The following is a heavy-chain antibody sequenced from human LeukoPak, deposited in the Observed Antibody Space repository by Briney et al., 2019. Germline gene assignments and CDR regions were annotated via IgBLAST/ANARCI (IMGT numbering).Heavy chain of an antibody. Sequence: PGGSLRLSCAASGFTFSSYAMHWVRQAPGKGLEWVAVISYDGSNKYYADSVKGRFTISRDNSKNTLYLQMNSLRAEDTAVYYCARGGDIVVVTDRRNAFDIWGQGTMVTVSS. CDR3: ARGGDIVVVTDRRNAFDI. CDR2: ISYDGSNK. J-gene: IGHJ3*02. D-gene: IGHD2-21*02. V-gene: IGHV3-30-3*01. CDR1: GFTFSSYA.